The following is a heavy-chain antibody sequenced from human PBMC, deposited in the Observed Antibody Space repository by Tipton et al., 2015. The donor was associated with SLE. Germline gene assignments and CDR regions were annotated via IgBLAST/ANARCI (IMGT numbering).Heavy chain of an antibody. Sequence: TLSLTCAVYGGSFSGYYWSWIRQPPGKGLEWIGYIYDSENTNYNPSLKSRVSISVDTSKNQFSLKLTSVTAADTAVYYCARIYDYVWPRYFDLWGRGTLVTVSS. V-gene: IGHV4-59*01. D-gene: IGHD3-16*01. CDR3: ARIYDYVWPRYFDL. CDR1: GGSFSGYY. J-gene: IGHJ2*01. CDR2: IYDSENT.